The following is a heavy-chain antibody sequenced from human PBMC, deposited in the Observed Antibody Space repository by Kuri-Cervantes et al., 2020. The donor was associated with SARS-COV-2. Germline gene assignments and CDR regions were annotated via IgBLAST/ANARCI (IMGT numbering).Heavy chain of an antibody. CDR3: AKVPISETKDVQH. CDR1: GFTFSSYG. V-gene: IGHV3-30*02. D-gene: IGHD1-1*01. J-gene: IGHJ1*01. CDR2: IRYDGNNK. Sequence: GESLKISCAASGFTFSSYGMHWVRQAPGKGLEWVAFIRYDGNNKYYAESVKGRFTISRDNTKNTLYLQMNSLRAEDTAVYYCAKVPISETKDVQHWGQGTLVTVSS.